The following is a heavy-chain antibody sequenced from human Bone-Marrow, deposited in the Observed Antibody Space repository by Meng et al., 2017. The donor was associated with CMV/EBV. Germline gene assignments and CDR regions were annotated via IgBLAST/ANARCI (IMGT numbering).Heavy chain of an antibody. CDR1: GFTFSSCA. CDR2: ISGSGGST. V-gene: IGHV3-23*01. D-gene: IGHD5-12*01. Sequence: GESLKISCAASGFTFSSCAMSWVRQAPGKGLEWVSAISGSGGSTYYADSVKGRFTISRDNSKNSLYLQMNSLRAEDTAVYYCARWEIVDAFDIWGQGTMVTVSS. CDR3: ARWEIVDAFDI. J-gene: IGHJ3*02.